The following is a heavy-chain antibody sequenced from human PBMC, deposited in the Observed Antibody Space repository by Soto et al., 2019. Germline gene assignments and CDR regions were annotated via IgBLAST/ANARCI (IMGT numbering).Heavy chain of an antibody. V-gene: IGHV3-64D*06. CDR2: IRGNGDPP. D-gene: IGHD5-12*01. J-gene: IGHJ4*01. Sequence: PGGSLRLSCSASGFTFSSYAMHWVRQAPGKGLEYVSGIRGNGDPPFYADSVKGRFTISRDNSKNTLYLQMTSLSADDTAVYYCVKSRGGNNFDFFDWGHGVLVTVSS. CDR1: GFTFSSYA. CDR3: VKSRGGNNFDFFD.